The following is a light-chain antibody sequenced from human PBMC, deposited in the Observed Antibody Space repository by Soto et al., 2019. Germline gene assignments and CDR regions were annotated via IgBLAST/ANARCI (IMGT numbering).Light chain of an antibody. CDR1: SSNIGGNS. CDR3: GSWDSILRAYV. CDR2: DDD. V-gene: IGLV1-51*01. J-gene: IGLJ1*01. Sequence: QSVMTQPRSVSAPPGQRVPISCSGSSSNIGGNSVYWYQQLPGTAPKLLIYDDDKRTSGIPDRFSGSKSGTSATLGINGFQTWDEADYYCGSWDSILRAYVFGSGTKLTV.